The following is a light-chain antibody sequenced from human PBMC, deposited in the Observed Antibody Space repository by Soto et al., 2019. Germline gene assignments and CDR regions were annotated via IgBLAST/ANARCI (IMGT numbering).Light chain of an antibody. J-gene: IGLJ1*01. Sequence: QSVLTQPASVSWSPGQSITISCTGTSSDVGGYNYVSWYQQHPGKAPKLMIYEVSNRPSGVSNRFSGSKSGNMASLTISGLQAEDEADYYCSSYTSSSTLVFGTGTKVTVL. CDR3: SSYTSSSTLV. CDR1: SSDVGGYNY. CDR2: EVS. V-gene: IGLV2-14*01.